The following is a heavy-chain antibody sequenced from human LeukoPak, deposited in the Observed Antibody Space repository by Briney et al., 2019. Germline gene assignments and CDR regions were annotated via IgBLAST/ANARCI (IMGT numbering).Heavy chain of an antibody. J-gene: IGHJ5*02. CDR3: ARDSSSTGLWFDP. CDR1: GGSINSGSYY. V-gene: IGHV4-31*03. Sequence: SETLSLTCTVSGGSINSGSYYWNWIRQHPGKGLEWIGYIYYNGDTYYNPSLKSRLTISVDMSKNQFSLRLNSVTAADTAVYYCARDSSSTGLWFDPWGQGTLVTVSS. CDR2: IYYNGDT. D-gene: IGHD6-13*01.